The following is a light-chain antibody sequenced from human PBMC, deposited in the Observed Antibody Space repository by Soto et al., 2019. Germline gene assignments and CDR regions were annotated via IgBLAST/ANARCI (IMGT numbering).Light chain of an antibody. V-gene: IGKV1-9*01. CDR2: AAS. J-gene: IGKJ1*01. CDR3: QQLNSYPRT. Sequence: DIQLTQSPSFLSASVGDRVTITCRASQGISSYLAWYQQKPGKAPKLLIYAASTLQSGVPSRFSGSGSGTEFPLTISSLQPEDFATYYCQQLNSYPRTF. CDR1: QGISSY.